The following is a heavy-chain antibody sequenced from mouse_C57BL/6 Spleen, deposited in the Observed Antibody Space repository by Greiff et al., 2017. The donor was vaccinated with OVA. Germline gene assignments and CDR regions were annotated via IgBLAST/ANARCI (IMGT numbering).Heavy chain of an antibody. V-gene: IGHV1-82*01. CDR3: GREKHYDDGGWDMDY. Sequence: QVQLQQSGPELVKPGASVKISCKASGYAFSSSWMNWVKQRPGKGLEWIGRIYPGDGDTNYNGKFKGKATLTADKSSCPAYMQLSSLTSEDSAVYCCGREKHYDDGGWDMDYWGKGTSVTVSS. D-gene: IGHD2-4*01. CDR2: IYPGDGDT. CDR1: GYAFSSSW. J-gene: IGHJ4*01.